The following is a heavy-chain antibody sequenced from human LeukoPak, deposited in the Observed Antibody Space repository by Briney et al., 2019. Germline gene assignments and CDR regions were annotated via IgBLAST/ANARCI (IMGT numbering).Heavy chain of an antibody. CDR3: ARTLSDYDFWSGSTPYSDYYMDV. Sequence: GGSLRLSCAASGFTFSSYSMNWVRQAPGKGLEWVSSISSSSSYIYYADSVKGRFTISRDNAKNSLYLQMNSLRAEDTAVYYCARTLSDYDFWSGSTPYSDYYMDVWGKGTTVTVSS. V-gene: IGHV3-21*01. J-gene: IGHJ6*03. D-gene: IGHD3-3*01. CDR2: ISSSSSYI. CDR1: GFTFSSYS.